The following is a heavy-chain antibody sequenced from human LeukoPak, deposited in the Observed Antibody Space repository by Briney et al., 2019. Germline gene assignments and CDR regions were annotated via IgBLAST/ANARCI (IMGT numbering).Heavy chain of an antibody. CDR2: ISPYNGNT. D-gene: IGHD6-19*01. Sequence: ASVKVSCKASGYTFTSYGITWVRQAPGPGHEWMGWISPYNGNTNYVQKLQGRVTMTTDTSTSTAYMELRSLRSDDTAVDYCARDGAVAGRIDYWGQGTLVTVSS. J-gene: IGHJ4*02. V-gene: IGHV1-18*04. CDR3: ARDGAVAGRIDY. CDR1: GYTFTSYG.